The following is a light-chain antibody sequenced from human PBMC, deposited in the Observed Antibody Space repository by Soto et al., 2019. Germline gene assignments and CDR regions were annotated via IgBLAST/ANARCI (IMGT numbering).Light chain of an antibody. J-gene: IGLJ3*02. V-gene: IGLV4-69*02. CDR3: QTWHTGIHGV. CDR2: VNSDGSH. Sequence: QLVVTQSPSASASLGASVKLTCTLTSGHSSYAIAWHQQQPEKGPRYLMKVNSDGSHSKGDGIPDRFSGSSSGAERYLTISNLQSEDEADYYCQTWHTGIHGVFGGGTKLTVL. CDR1: SGHSSYA.